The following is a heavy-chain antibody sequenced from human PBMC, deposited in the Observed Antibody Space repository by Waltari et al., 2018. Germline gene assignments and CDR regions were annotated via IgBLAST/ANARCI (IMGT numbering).Heavy chain of an antibody. V-gene: IGHV3-64*01. D-gene: IGHD4-17*01. CDR1: GFTFSSYA. CDR3: ASALMTTVTWGAFDI. J-gene: IGHJ3*02. CDR2: ISSNGGST. Sequence: EVQLVESGGGLVQPGGSLRLSCAASGFTFSSYAMHWVRQATGKGLEYVSAISSNGGSTYYANSVKGRFTISRDNSKNTLYLQMGSLRAEDMAVYYCASALMTTVTWGAFDIWGQGTMVTVSS.